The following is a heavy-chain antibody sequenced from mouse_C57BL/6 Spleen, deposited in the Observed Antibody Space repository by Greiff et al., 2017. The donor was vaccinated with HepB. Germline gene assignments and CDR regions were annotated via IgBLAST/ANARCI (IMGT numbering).Heavy chain of an antibody. J-gene: IGHJ1*03. Sequence: VQLQQSGPELVKPGASVKISCKASGYAFSSSWMNWVKQRPGKGLEWIGRIYPGDGDTNYNGKFKGKATLTADKSSSTAYMQLSSLTSEDSAVYFCAELGRWYFDVWGTGTTVTVSS. V-gene: IGHV1-82*01. CDR2: IYPGDGDT. D-gene: IGHD4-1*01. CDR3: AELGRWYFDV. CDR1: GYAFSSSW.